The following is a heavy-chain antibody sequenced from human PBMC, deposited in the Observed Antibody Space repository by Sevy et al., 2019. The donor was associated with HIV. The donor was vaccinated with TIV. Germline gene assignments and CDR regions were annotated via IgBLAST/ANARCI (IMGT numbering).Heavy chain of an antibody. CDR1: GFTFSLYW. CDR2: IRQDGSEK. Sequence: GGSLRLSCAASGFTFSLYWMTWVRQAPGEGLEWVANIRQDGSEKYYVNSVKGRFTISRDNAKNSLFLQMNSLRAEDTALYFCARAPQWLSYAFDIWGRGTLVTVSS. CDR3: ARAPQWLSYAFDI. V-gene: IGHV3-7*04. J-gene: IGHJ2*01. D-gene: IGHD3-22*01.